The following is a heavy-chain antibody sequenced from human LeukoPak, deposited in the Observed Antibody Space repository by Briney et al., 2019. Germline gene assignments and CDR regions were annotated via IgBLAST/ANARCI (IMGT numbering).Heavy chain of an antibody. V-gene: IGHV4-39*01. CDR3: ARPPRNSDYDSWSGYYPAGYFDY. CDR1: GGSISSRSYY. D-gene: IGHD3-3*01. CDR2: IYYSGST. J-gene: IGHJ4*02. Sequence: SETLSLTCTVSGGSISSRSYYWGWIRQPPGKGLEWIGNIYYSGSTYYNPSLKSRVTISVDTSKNQFSLKLSSVTAADTAVHYCARPPRNSDYDSWSGYYPAGYFDYWGQGTLVTVSS.